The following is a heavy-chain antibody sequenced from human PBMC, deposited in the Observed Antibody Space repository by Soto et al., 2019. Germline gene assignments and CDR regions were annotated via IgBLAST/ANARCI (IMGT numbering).Heavy chain of an antibody. Sequence: ELQLVESGGGLVKPGGSLRLSCTASGFTLSDYNMNWVRQAPGKGLEWVSYISTWSSYSFYADSVKGRFTISRDNSKRSLYLQMNSLRDEDTAVYYCARASHDYGELDYWGQGALVTVSS. CDR3: ARASHDYGELDY. J-gene: IGHJ4*02. V-gene: IGHV3-21*01. D-gene: IGHD4-17*01. CDR2: ISTWSSYS. CDR1: GFTLSDYN.